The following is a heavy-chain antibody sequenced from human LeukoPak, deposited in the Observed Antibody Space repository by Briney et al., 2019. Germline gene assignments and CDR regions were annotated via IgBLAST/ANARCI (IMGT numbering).Heavy chain of an antibody. CDR2: ISAYDGNT. CDR3: ARGGSGSYVRIGY. J-gene: IGHJ4*02. D-gene: IGHD3-10*01. Sequence: ASVNVSCKASGYRFTSYGISWVRQAPGQGLQWMGWISAYDGNTNYAQKFQGRVTMTTDTSTSTAYMELRSLRSDDTAVYYRARGGSGSYVRIGYWGQGTLVTVSS. CDR1: GYRFTSYG. V-gene: IGHV1-18*01.